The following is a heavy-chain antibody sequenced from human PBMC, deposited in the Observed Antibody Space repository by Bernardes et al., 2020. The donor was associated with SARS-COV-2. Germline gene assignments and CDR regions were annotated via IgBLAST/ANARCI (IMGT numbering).Heavy chain of an antibody. CDR1: GFTFSDYY. D-gene: IGHD3-10*01. V-gene: IGHV3-11*01. CDR3: ARDRKVLLWAGDILDV. CDR2: ISPTSSNI. Sequence: GGSLRLSCASSGFTFSDYYMSWIRQAPGKGPEWVSYISPTSSNINYADSVKGRFTISRDNAKESLYLQMNSLRAEDMGVYYCARDRKVLLWAGDILDVWGQGATVIVSS. J-gene: IGHJ6*02.